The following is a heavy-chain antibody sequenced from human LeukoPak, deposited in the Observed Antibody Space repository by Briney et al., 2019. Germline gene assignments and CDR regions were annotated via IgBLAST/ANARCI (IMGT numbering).Heavy chain of an antibody. D-gene: IGHD6-19*01. V-gene: IGHV1-2*02. Sequence: GASVKVSCKASGYTFTGYYMHWVRQAPGQGLEWMGWINPNSGGTNYAQKFRGRVTMTRDTSISTAYMELSRLRSDDTAVYYCARDVGAVAGTSDYWGQGTLVTVSS. CDR1: GYTFTGYY. CDR2: INPNSGGT. CDR3: ARDVGAVAGTSDY. J-gene: IGHJ4*02.